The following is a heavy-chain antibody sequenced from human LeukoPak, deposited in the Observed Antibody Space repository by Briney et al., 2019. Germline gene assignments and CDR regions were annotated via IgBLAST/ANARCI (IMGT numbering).Heavy chain of an antibody. Sequence: GGSLRLSCAASGFPFSSYAMSWVGQAPGKGLEWVSAISGSGGSTNYADSVKGRFTISRDNSKNTLYLQMNSLRAEDTTVYYCAKDPDSASLYYFDYWGQGTLVTVSS. CDR3: AKDPDSASLYYFDY. V-gene: IGHV3-23*01. CDR1: GFPFSSYA. D-gene: IGHD2-2*01. J-gene: IGHJ4*02. CDR2: ISGSGGST.